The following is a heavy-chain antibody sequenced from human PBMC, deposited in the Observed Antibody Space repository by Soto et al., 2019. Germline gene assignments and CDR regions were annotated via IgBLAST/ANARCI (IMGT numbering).Heavy chain of an antibody. D-gene: IGHD3-9*01. CDR2: INSYGSST. V-gene: IGHV3-74*01. J-gene: IGHJ4*02. CDR1: GFTFSNNW. Sequence: EVQLVESGGGLVQPGGSLRLSCAASGFTFSNNWMYWVRQAPGKGLVWVSQINSYGSSTNYADFVKGRFTISRDNAKNTVYLQMNSLRAEDTAVYYCARINDRETLDCWGRGTLVTVSS. CDR3: ARINDRETLDC.